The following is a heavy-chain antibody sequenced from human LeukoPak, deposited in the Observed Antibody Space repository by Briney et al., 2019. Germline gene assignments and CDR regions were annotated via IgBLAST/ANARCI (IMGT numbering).Heavy chain of an antibody. D-gene: IGHD3-22*01. CDR2: IYYSGST. CDR1: GGSISSGDYY. Sequence: SETLSLTCTVSGGSISSGDYYWSWIRQPPGKGLEWIGYIYYSGSTYYNPSLMSRVTISVDTSKNQFSLKLSSVTAADTAVYYCARVVVMRGRWLDYWGQGTLVTVSS. J-gene: IGHJ4*02. CDR3: ARVVVMRGRWLDY. V-gene: IGHV4-30-4*01.